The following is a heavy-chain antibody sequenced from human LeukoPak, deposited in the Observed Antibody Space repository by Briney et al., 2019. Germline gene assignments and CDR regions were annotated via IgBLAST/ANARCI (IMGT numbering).Heavy chain of an antibody. CDR3: ARDMSPYGGNRYYYYYGMDV. Sequence: GRSLRLSCAASGFTFSSYAMHWVRQAPGKGLEWVAVISYDGSNKYYADSVKGRFTTSRDNSKNTLYLQMNSLRAEDTAVYYCARDMSPYGGNRYYYYYGMDVWGQGTTVTVSS. V-gene: IGHV3-30-3*01. CDR1: GFTFSSYA. D-gene: IGHD4-23*01. J-gene: IGHJ6*02. CDR2: ISYDGSNK.